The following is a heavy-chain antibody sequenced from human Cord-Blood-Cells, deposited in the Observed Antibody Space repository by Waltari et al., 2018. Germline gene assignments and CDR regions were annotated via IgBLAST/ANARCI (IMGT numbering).Heavy chain of an antibody. Sequence: QVQLVQSGAEVKKPGASVKVSCKASGYTFTGYYMHWVRQAPGQGLEWMRWNNPNSGGTNYAQKFQGRVNMTRDTSISTAYMELSRLRSDDTAVYYCAGDLGGTTAFDIWGQGTMVTVSS. J-gene: IGHJ3*02. CDR3: AGDLGGTTAFDI. V-gene: IGHV1-2*02. CDR1: GYTFTGYY. D-gene: IGHD1-7*01. CDR2: NNPNSGGT.